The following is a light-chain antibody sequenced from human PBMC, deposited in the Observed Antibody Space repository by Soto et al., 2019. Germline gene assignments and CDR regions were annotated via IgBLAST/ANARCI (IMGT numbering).Light chain of an antibody. Sequence: DIVLTQSPGPLSLSPGERATLSCRSSQSVNNNYLAWYQQRPGQAPRLIIYGASARATDVPARFSGSGSGTEFTLTISSLQSEDVAVYYCQHYNNWLITFGQGTRLEI. CDR1: QSVNNN. J-gene: IGKJ5*01. V-gene: IGKV3-15*01. CDR2: GAS. CDR3: QHYNNWLIT.